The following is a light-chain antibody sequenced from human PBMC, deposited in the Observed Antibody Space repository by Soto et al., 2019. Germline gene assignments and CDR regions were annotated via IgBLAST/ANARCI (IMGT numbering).Light chain of an antibody. Sequence: QSVLTQPASVSGSPGQSITISCTGTSNDVGRYNLVSWYRQDPGKAPKLMIYEGTKRPSGVSNRFSGSKSGNTASLTISGLQAEDEADYYCCSYGGSIPVLFGGGTKLTVL. CDR3: CSYGGSIPVL. CDR2: EGT. V-gene: IGLV2-23*01. CDR1: SNDVGRYNL. J-gene: IGLJ2*01.